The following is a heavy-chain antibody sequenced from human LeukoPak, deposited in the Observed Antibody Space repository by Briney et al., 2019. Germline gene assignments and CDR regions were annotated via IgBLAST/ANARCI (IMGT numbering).Heavy chain of an antibody. V-gene: IGHV4-39*07. CDR1: GGSISSSSYY. CDR2: IYYSGST. Sequence: SETLSLTCTVSGGSISSSSYYWGWIRQPPGKGLEWIGSIYYSGSTLYHPSLKSRVTMSGDTSQNEFSLKLTSVTAADTAVYYCANSSPYGDYAGGWGPGTLVTVSS. D-gene: IGHD4-17*01. CDR3: ANSSPYGDYAGG. J-gene: IGHJ4*02.